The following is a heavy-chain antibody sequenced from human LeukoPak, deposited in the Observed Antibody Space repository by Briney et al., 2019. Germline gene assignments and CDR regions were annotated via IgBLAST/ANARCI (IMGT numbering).Heavy chain of an antibody. CDR3: AIPPLSGTGSSRPLAGIDV. D-gene: IGHD3-10*01. J-gene: IGHJ3*01. V-gene: IGHV3-48*04. CDR1: GFSFSIYS. Sequence: GGSLRLSCAASGFSFSIYSLNWVRQAPGKGLEWVSYISHTGSTMSYADSVKGRFTISRDNAKNSLYLQMNSLRAEDTAVYYCAIPPLSGTGSSRPLAGIDVWGQGTMVTVSS. CDR2: ISHTGSTM.